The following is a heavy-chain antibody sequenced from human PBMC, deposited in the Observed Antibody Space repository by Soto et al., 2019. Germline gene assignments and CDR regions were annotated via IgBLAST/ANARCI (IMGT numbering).Heavy chain of an antibody. J-gene: IGHJ6*02. CDR2: IIPIFGTA. D-gene: IGHD1-26*01. Sequence: SVKVSCKASGGTFSSYAISWVRQAPGQGLEWMGGIIPIFGTANYAQKFQGRVTITADKSTSTAYMELSSLRSEDTAVYYCARGATNWYYYYGMDVWGQGTTVTVSS. CDR3: ARGATNWYYYYGMDV. V-gene: IGHV1-69*06. CDR1: GGTFSSYA.